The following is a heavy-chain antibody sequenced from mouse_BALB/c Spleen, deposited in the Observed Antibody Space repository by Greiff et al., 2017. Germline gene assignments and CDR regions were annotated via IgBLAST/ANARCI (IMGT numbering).Heavy chain of an antibody. D-gene: IGHD2-10*02. CDR1: GFTFSSYA. Sequence: EVKLVESGGGLVKPGGSLKLSCAASGFTFSSYAMSWVRQTPEKRLEWVASISSGGSTYYPDSVKGRFTISRDNARNILYLQMSSLRSEDTAMYYCARGLYGPGFAYWGQGTLVTVSA. V-gene: IGHV5-6-5*01. CDR3: ARGLYGPGFAY. J-gene: IGHJ3*01. CDR2: ISSGGST.